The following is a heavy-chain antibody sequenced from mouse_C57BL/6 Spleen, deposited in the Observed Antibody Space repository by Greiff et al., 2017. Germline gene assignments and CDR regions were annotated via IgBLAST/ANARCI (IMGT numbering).Heavy chain of an antibody. V-gene: IGHV1-80*01. CDR2: IYPGDGDT. CDR3: ARKPLYYDYDGRYYFDY. J-gene: IGHJ2*01. Sequence: QVQLQQSGAELVKPGASVKISCKASGYAFSSYWMNWVKQRPGKGLEWIGQIYPGDGDTNYNGKFKGKATLTADKSSSTAYMQLSSLTSEDSAVYFCARKPLYYDYDGRYYFDYWGQGTTLTVSS. CDR1: GYAFSSYW. D-gene: IGHD2-4*01.